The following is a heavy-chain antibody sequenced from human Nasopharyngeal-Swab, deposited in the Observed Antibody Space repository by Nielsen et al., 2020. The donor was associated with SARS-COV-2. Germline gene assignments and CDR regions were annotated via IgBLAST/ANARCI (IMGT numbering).Heavy chain of an antibody. J-gene: IGHJ4*02. Sequence: ASVKVSCKVSGSTLTEISMHWVRQAHGRGLEWMGGFDPEDGETIYAQKFQGRVTMTEDTSIDTAYMELRSLRSEDTAVYYCAVSQWGEYFDYWGQGTLVSVSS. D-gene: IGHD3-16*01. CDR2: FDPEDGET. CDR3: AVSQWGEYFDY. CDR1: GSTLTEIS. V-gene: IGHV1-24*01.